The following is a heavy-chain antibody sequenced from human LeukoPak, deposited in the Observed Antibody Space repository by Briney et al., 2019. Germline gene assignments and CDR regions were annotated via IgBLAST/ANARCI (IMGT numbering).Heavy chain of an antibody. D-gene: IGHD2-2*01. CDR2: IYYSGST. CDR1: GGSISSYY. Sequence: SETLSLTCTVSGGSISSYYWSWIRQPPGKGLEWIGYIYYSGSTNYNPSLRSRVTISVDTSKNQFSLKLSSVTAADTAVYYCARAIVVVPAAGVSGYMDVWGKGTTVTVSS. J-gene: IGHJ6*03. V-gene: IGHV4-59*08. CDR3: ARAIVVVPAAGVSGYMDV.